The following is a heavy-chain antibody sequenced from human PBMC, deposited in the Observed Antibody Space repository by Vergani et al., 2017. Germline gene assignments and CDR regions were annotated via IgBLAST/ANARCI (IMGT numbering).Heavy chain of an antibody. D-gene: IGHD2-15*01. J-gene: IGHJ4*02. CDR3: ARSRPYCTSGSCPAI. CDR2: IHTGGST. V-gene: IGHV4-61*02. CDR1: GESIRSGSHY. Sequence: QVKLQESGPGLLKPSQTLSLTCTVSGESIRSGSHYWSWIRQPAGKGPEWIGHIHTGGSTDLNPSFKSRVSISVATSKSQFSLKLNSVTVADTAVYYGARSRPYCTSGSCPAIWGQGTLVTVSS.